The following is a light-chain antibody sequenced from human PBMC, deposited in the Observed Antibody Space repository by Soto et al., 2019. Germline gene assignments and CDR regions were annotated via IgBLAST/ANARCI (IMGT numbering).Light chain of an antibody. CDR1: QSVDGY. V-gene: IGKV3-15*01. J-gene: IGKJ5*01. Sequence: EVVMSQAPGTLSVSLGESATLSCGASQSVDGYLAWYQQKPGQAPRLLIYGASTRATGVTARFRGGGSGTEFTLTISSLQSEDSAVYYCQQYHKWPPITFGQGTRLEI. CDR2: GAS. CDR3: QQYHKWPPIT.